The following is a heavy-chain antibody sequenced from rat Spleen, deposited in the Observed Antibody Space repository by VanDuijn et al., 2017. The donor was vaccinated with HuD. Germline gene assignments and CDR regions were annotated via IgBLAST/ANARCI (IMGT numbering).Heavy chain of an antibody. J-gene: IGHJ3*01. D-gene: IGHD5-1*01. Sequence: EVQLVESGGGLVQPGRSMKLSCAASGFTFSNYYMAWVRQAPTKGLDWVASISNAGGSTYYPDSVRGRFTISRDNAKSTLYLQRNSLRSEDTATYYCTSRWDGFVYWGQGTLVTVSS. CDR1: GFTFSNYY. CDR3: TSRWDGFVY. V-gene: IGHV5-25*01. CDR2: ISNAGGST.